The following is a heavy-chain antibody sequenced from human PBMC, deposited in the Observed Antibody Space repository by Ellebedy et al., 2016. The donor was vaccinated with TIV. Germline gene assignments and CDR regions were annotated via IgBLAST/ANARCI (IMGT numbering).Heavy chain of an antibody. J-gene: IGHJ6*03. V-gene: IGHV4-59*13. D-gene: IGHD3-3*01. Sequence: SETLSLXXTVSGGSISNYLWTWIRQPPGKGLECIGYMYSNGGSNYNPSLKSRVTMSLDTSKNQFTLKLSSVTAVDTAFYYCARLITIFGVPAHMDVWGKGTTVTVSS. CDR3: ARLITIFGVPAHMDV. CDR2: MYSNGGS. CDR1: GGSISNYL.